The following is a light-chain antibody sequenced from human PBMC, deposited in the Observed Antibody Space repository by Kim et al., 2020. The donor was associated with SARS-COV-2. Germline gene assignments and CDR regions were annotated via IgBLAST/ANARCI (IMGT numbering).Light chain of an antibody. CDR2: GVN. CDR3: CPFADLRLVV. Sequence: QSALTQPISVSGFPGQSITISCTGTRGVVATYNLVSWYQQHPGEAPKLMIFGVNKRPSGISDRFSGSKSGNTASLTISGLRAEDEANYYCCPFADLRLVVFGGGTQLTVL. V-gene: IGLV2-23*02. CDR1: RGVVATYNL. J-gene: IGLJ3*02.